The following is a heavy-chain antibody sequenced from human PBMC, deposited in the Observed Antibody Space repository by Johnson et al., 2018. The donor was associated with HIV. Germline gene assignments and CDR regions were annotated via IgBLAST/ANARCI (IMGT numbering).Heavy chain of an antibody. V-gene: IGHV3-23*04. CDR1: GFTFSSYA. J-gene: IGHJ3*02. CDR3: VVDGYKGSFNAFDI. D-gene: IGHD5-24*01. CDR2: ISGSGGST. Sequence: MLLVESRGGLVQPGGSLRLSCAASGFTFSSYAMSWVRPAPGNGLEWVSAISGSGGSTYYADSVKGRFTISRDNSKNTRYLQMNSLRADDTAVYYCVVDGYKGSFNAFDIWGQGTMVTVSS.